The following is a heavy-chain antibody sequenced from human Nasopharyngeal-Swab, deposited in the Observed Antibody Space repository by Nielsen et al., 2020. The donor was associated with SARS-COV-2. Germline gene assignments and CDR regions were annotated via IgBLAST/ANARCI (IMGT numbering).Heavy chain of an antibody. CDR2: ISSSGSHK. CDR3: ARVEEYYYGSGSLSDN. J-gene: IGHJ4*02. D-gene: IGHD3-10*01. Sequence: GESLKISCAVSGFTFSSYSMNWVRQAPGKGLEWVSFISSSGSHKYYADSMKGRFTISRDNAKSSLYLQLSSLRAEDTAVYYCARVEEYYYGSGSLSDNWGQGTLVTVSS. CDR1: GFTFSSYS. V-gene: IGHV3-21*01.